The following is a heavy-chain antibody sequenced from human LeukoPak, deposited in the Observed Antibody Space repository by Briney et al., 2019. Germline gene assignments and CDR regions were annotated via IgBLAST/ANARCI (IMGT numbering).Heavy chain of an antibody. CDR3: ARQARNYFDAPYYFDY. J-gene: IGHJ4*02. CDR1: GGSISSSNYY. CDR2: LYYSGST. V-gene: IGHV4-39*01. D-gene: IGHD3-22*01. Sequence: SETLSLTCTVSGGSISSSNYYWGWIRQPPGKGLEWIGSLYYSGSTYYNTSLKSRVTISVDTSKNQFSLKLSFVTAADPAVYYCARQARNYFDAPYYFDYWGQGTLVTVSS.